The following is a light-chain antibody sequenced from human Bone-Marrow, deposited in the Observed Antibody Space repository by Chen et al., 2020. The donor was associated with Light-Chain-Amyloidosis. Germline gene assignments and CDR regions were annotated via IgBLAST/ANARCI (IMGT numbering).Light chain of an antibody. CDR1: SSNSAINY. J-gene: IGLJ1*01. V-gene: IGLV1-47*01. CDR3: AAWDGSLSGYV. CDR2: RNN. Sequence: QSVLTHPPSSSRTPRQRVTISSFGASSNSAINYVYWYQHFPGADPKLLIHRNNQRPSGVPDRFSASKSGTSAFLAISGLRSEDEADYYCAAWDGSLSGYVFGTGTKVIVL.